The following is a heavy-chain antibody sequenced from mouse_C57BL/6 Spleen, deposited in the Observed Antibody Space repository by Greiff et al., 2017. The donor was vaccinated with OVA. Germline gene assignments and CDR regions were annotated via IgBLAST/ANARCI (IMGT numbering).Heavy chain of an antibody. V-gene: IGHV1-69*01. CDR1: GYTFTSYW. CDR2: IDPSDSYT. CDR3: ARDYGSSWGCAY. Sequence: QVQLQQPGAELVMPGASVKLSCKASGYTFTSYWMHWVKQRPGQGLEWIGEIDPSDSYTNYNQKFKGKSTLTVDKSSSTAYMQLSSLTSEDSAVYYCARDYGSSWGCAYWGQGTLVTVSA. J-gene: IGHJ3*01. D-gene: IGHD1-1*01.